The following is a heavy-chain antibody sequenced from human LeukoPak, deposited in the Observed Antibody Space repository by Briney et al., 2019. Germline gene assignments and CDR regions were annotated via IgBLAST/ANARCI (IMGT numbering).Heavy chain of an antibody. Sequence: GGSLRLSCAASGFTFSSYALSWVRQAPGKGLEWVSAINRGGDGTYYADFVQGRFTISRDNSENTLYLQMNSLRPEDTATYYCAKGTERYREVSSFDSWGQGTQVTVSS. D-gene: IGHD3-10*01. V-gene: IGHV3-23*01. J-gene: IGHJ4*02. CDR3: AKGTERYREVSSFDS. CDR2: INRGGDGT. CDR1: GFTFSSYA.